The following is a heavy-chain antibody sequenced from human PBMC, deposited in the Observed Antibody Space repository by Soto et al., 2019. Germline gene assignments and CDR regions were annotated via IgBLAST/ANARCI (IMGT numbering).Heavy chain of an antibody. CDR1: GFTFSSYG. V-gene: IGHV3-30*03. CDR3: ARGSGDLDYLHH. Sequence: GGSLRLSCAASGFTFSSYGMHWVRQAPGKGLEWVAVISYDGSNKYYADSVKGRFTISRDNSKNTLYLQMNSLRAEDTAVYYCARGSGDLDYLHHWGQGTLVPVSS. CDR2: ISYDGSNK. J-gene: IGHJ1*01. D-gene: IGHD4-17*01.